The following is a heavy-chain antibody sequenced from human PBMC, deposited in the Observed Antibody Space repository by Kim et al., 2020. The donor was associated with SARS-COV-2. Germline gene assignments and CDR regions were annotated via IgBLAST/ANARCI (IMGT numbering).Heavy chain of an antibody. CDR1: GFTFSSYE. V-gene: IGHV3-48*03. CDR3: AREGDSLSHINGMDV. CDR2: ISSSGSTI. Sequence: GGSLRLSCAASGFTFSSYEMNWVRQAPGKGLEWVSYISSSGSTIYYADSVKGRFTISRDNAKNSLYLQMNSLRAEDTAVYYCAREGDSLSHINGMDVWGQGTTVTVSS. J-gene: IGHJ6*02. D-gene: IGHD3-16*01.